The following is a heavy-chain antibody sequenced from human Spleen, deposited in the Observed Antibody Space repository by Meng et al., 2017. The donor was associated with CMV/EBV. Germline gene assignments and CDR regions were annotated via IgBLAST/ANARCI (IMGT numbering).Heavy chain of an antibody. CDR3: ANEGPYDFWSGYKPPFEY. Sequence: GESLKISCAASGFRITTDWMNWVRQAPGKGLVWVSRIKSDGSSTTYADFVKGRFTISRDNAKNTLYLQMNSLRAEDTDVYYCANEGPYDFWSGYKPPFEYWGRGTLVTVSS. V-gene: IGHV3-74*01. D-gene: IGHD3/OR15-3a*01. J-gene: IGHJ4*02. CDR2: IKSDGSST. CDR1: GFRITTDW.